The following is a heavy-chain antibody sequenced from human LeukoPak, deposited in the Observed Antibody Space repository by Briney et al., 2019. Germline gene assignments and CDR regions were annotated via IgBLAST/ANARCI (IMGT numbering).Heavy chain of an antibody. J-gene: IGHJ4*02. V-gene: IGHV4-34*01. CDR3: ARVFDRGWYTPHY. CDR2: INESGST. Sequence: SETLSLTCAVYGGSFSGYFWSWIRQPPGKGLEWIGEINESGSTNYNPSLKSRVTISVDSSKNQFSLKLSSVTAADTAVYYCARVFDRGWYTPHYWGQGTLVTVSS. D-gene: IGHD6-19*01. CDR1: GGSFSGYF.